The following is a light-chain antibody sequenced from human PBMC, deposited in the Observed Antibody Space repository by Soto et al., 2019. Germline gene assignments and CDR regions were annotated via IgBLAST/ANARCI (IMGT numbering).Light chain of an antibody. CDR3: QQYNNWPLT. CDR1: QSISRT. CDR2: DAS. V-gene: IGKV3D-15*01. J-gene: IGKJ4*01. Sequence: IVLTQSPAILSLSPGERATLSCRASQSISRTLAWYQQRPGQPPRLLIYDASIRATGFPARFSGSGSGTEFTLTISSLQSEDFAVYYCQQYNNWPLTFGGGTTVEIK.